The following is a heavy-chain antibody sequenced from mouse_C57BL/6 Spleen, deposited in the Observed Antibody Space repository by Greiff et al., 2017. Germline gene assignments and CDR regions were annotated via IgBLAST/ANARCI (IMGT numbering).Heavy chain of an antibody. V-gene: IGHV1-26*01. Sequence: VQLQQSGPELVKPGASVKISCKASGYTFTDYYMNWVKQCHGKSLEWIGDINPNNGGISYNQKFKGKATLTVDKSSSTAYMELRSLTSEDSAVYYCAREAFAYWGQGTLVTVSA. CDR1: GYTFTDYY. J-gene: IGHJ3*01. CDR2: INPNNGGI. CDR3: AREAFAY.